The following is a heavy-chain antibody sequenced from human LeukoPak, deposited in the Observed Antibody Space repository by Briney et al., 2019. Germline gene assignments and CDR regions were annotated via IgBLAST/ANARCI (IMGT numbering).Heavy chain of an antibody. D-gene: IGHD3-9*01. CDR2: INPNSGGT. J-gene: IGHJ5*02. CDR3: ARDDLDYDILTGYSGYNWFDP. V-gene: IGHV1-2*02. CDR1: GYTFTGYY. Sequence: ASVKVSCKASGYTFTGYYMHWVRQAPGQGLEWMGWINPNSGGTNYAQKFQGRVTMTRDTSISTAYMELSRLRSDDTAVYYCARDDLDYDILTGYSGYNWFDPWGQGTLVTVSS.